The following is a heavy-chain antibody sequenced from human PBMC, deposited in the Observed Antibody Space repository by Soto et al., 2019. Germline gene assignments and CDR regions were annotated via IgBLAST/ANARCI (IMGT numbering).Heavy chain of an antibody. CDR2: IYHDGST. CDR1: GYSISSGYY. Sequence: PSETLSLTCAVSGYSISSGYYWGWVRQPPGKGLEWIGSIYHDGSTYYNPSLKSRVTISVDTSKNQFSLKLNSVTAADTAVYYCVRGSGNYGTWGQGTLVTVSS. J-gene: IGHJ4*02. CDR3: VRGSGNYGT. V-gene: IGHV4-38-2*01. D-gene: IGHD4-17*01.